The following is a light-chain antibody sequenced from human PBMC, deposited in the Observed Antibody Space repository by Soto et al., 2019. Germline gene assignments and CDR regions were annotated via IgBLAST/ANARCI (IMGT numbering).Light chain of an antibody. CDR1: SSDVGGYNY. CDR3: SSYTCSSTLNVV. CDR2: DVS. J-gene: IGLJ2*01. V-gene: IGLV2-14*01. Sequence: QSALTQPASVSGSPGQSITISCTGTSSDVGGYNYVSWYQQHPGKAPKLMIYDVSNRPSGVSNRFSGSKSGNTASLTISGLQAEDEADYYCSSYTCSSTLNVVFGGGIKLTVL.